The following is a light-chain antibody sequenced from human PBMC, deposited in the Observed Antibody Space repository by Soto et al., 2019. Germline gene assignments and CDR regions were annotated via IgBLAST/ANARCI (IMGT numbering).Light chain of an antibody. Sequence: DIHLAQAPFFLSASVSDRVSISCRASQDVHTYIAWYQQAPGKAPKLLIFGASTLQSGVPARFSGSESGAAFTLRISSLQPEDFATYYCQKLNSYPLNFGGGTKVDI. J-gene: IGKJ4*01. CDR3: QKLNSYPLN. CDR2: GAS. CDR1: QDVHTY. V-gene: IGKV1-9*01.